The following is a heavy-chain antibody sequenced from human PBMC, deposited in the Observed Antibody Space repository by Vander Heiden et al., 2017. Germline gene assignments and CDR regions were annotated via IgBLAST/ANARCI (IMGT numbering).Heavy chain of an antibody. V-gene: IGHV3-48*01. D-gene: IGHD1-26*01. CDR1: GFTFSNYN. CDR3: ARDLVNSGSYSIDY. CDR2: ISSSSSSI. J-gene: IGHJ4*02. Sequence: EVQLVESGGGLVQPGGSLRLPCAASGFTFSNYNMNWVRQAPGRGLEWVSYISSSSSSIYYADSVKGRFTISRDNAKNSLYLQMNSLRAEDTAVYYCARDLVNSGSYSIDYWGQGTLVTVSS.